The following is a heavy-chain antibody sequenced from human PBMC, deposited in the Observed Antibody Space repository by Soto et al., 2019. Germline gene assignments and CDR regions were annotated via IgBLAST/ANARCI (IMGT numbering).Heavy chain of an antibody. CDR3: AKERGSVLLWFGESITTPSPLND. CDR1: GFTFSSYA. D-gene: IGHD3-10*01. CDR2: ISGSGGST. V-gene: IGHV3-23*01. J-gene: IGHJ4*02. Sequence: PGGSLRLSCAASGFTFSSYAMSWVRQAPGKGLEWVSAISGSGGSTYYADSVKGRFTISRDNSKNTLYLQMNSLRAEDTAVYYCAKERGSVLLWFGESITTPSPLNDRAQRTPVTVSS.